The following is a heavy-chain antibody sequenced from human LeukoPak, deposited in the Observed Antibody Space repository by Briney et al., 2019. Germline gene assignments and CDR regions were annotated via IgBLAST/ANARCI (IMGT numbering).Heavy chain of an antibody. J-gene: IGHJ4*02. Sequence: PGRSLRLSCAASGFTFSSYSMNWVRQAPGKGLEWVSSISSSSSYIYYADSVKGRFTISRDNAKNSLYLQMNSLRAEDTAVYYCARGRYDSSGSYSLFDYWGQGTLVTVSS. CDR3: ARGRYDSSGSYSLFDY. V-gene: IGHV3-21*01. CDR1: GFTFSSYS. D-gene: IGHD3-22*01. CDR2: ISSSSSYI.